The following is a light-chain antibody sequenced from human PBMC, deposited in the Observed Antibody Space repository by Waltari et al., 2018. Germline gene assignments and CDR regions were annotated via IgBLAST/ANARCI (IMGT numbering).Light chain of an antibody. CDR1: KNVHNNY. Sequence: EIVLTQSPGTLSLSPGDGASLSCRASKNVHNNYLAWYQQRPGQAPRLLIYGASSRATGIPDRFSGSGSGTDFTLSISRLEPEDFAVYYCQQYGASPTFGGGTKVEMK. CDR3: QQYGASPT. J-gene: IGKJ4*01. V-gene: IGKV3-20*01. CDR2: GAS.